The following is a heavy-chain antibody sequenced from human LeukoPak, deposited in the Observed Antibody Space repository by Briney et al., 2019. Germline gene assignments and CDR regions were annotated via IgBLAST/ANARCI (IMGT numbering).Heavy chain of an antibody. J-gene: IGHJ4*02. D-gene: IGHD3-22*01. V-gene: IGHV1-69*13. Sequence: ASVKVSCKASGGTFSSYAISWVRQAPGQGLEWMGGIIPIFGTANYAQKFQGRVTITADESTSTAYMELSSLRSEDTAVYYRARDGVYDSSGLFPYYFDYWGQGTLVTVSS. CDR1: GGTFSSYA. CDR2: IIPIFGTA. CDR3: ARDGVYDSSGLFPYYFDY.